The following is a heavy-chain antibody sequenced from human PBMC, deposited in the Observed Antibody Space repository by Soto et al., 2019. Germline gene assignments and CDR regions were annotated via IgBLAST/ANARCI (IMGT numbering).Heavy chain of an antibody. Sequence: EVQLLESGGGLVQPGGSLRLSCAASGFIFGNHAMYWVRQAPGKGLEWASHIGGTGGSPQYTDSVKGRFTISRDNSKNTLYLQINSLRVEDTAVYYFSRDASPFNKRHDGFDMWGQGTVVTV. CDR2: IGGTGGSP. CDR1: GFIFGNHA. CDR3: SRDASPFNKRHDGFDM. J-gene: IGHJ3*02. V-gene: IGHV3-23*01.